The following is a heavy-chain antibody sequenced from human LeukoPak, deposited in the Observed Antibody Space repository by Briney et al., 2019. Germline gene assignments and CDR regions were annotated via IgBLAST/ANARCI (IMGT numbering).Heavy chain of an antibody. J-gene: IGHJ4*02. CDR2: INHSGGT. D-gene: IGHD3-10*01. V-gene: IGHV4-34*01. Sequence: SETLFLTCAVYGGSFSGYYWSWIRQPPGKGLEWIGEINHSGGTNYNPSLKSRVTISEDTSKNQFSLKLNSVTAADTAVYYCARGPYYFGSGSYYLWGQGTLVTVSS. CDR3: ARGPYYFGSGSYYL. CDR1: GGSFSGYY.